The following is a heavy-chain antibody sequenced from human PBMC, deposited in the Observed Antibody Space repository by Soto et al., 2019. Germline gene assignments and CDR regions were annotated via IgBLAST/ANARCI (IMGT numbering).Heavy chain of an antibody. CDR1: GYTFTSHD. CDR3: ARGSAAAGPYYFDY. CDR2: INAGNGAT. Sequence: GASVKVSCKASGYTFTSHDINWMRQAPGQSLEWMGWINAGNGATKYSQNFQDRVTIARDTSANTAFMELSSLTSEDTAVYYCARGSAAAGPYYFDYWAQGTLVTVSS. D-gene: IGHD6-13*01. J-gene: IGHJ4*02. V-gene: IGHV1-3*01.